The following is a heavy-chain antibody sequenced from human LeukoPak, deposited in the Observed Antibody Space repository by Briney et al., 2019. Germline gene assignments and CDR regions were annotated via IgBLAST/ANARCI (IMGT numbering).Heavy chain of an antibody. CDR3: ARQGPGTVFDY. Sequence: SETLSLTCTVSGGSISSSSYYWGWLRQPPGKGLEWIGSIYYSGSTYYNPSLKSRVTISVDTSKNQFSLKLSSVTAADTAVYYCARQGPGTVFDYWGQGTLVTVSS. D-gene: IGHD1-1*01. V-gene: IGHV4-39*01. J-gene: IGHJ4*02. CDR2: IYYSGST. CDR1: GGSISSSSYY.